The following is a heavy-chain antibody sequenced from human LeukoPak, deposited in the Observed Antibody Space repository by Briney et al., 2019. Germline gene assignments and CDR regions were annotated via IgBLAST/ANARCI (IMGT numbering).Heavy chain of an antibody. Sequence: PGGSLRLSCAASGFTFSSYAMHWVRQAPGKGLEWVAVISYDGSNKYYADSVKGRFTISRDNSKNTLYLQMNSLRADDTAVYYCALSLRNYYDSSFDYWGQGTLVTVSS. CDR1: GFTFSSYA. CDR3: ALSLRNYYDSSFDY. V-gene: IGHV3-30*14. CDR2: ISYDGSNK. J-gene: IGHJ4*02. D-gene: IGHD3-22*01.